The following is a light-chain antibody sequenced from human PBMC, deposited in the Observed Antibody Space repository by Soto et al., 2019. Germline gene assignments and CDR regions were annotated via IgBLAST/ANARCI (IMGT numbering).Light chain of an antibody. CDR3: QQHNAYPWT. CDR1: QGVRNN. J-gene: IGKJ1*01. Sequence: DIQMTQSPSSLSASVGDRVTITCRASQGVRNNLDWYQQRPGKAPKRLIYTASSLQSGVPSRFSGSGSRTEFTLTISSLQPEDFATYYCQQHNAYPWTFGQGTKVDIK. CDR2: TAS. V-gene: IGKV1-17*01.